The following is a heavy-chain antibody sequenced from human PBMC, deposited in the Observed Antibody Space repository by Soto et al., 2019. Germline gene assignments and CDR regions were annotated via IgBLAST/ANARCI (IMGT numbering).Heavy chain of an antibody. CDR1: GGSISSGGYY. CDR3: ARVRDGLDLYYYYGMDV. Sequence: QVQLQESGPGLVKPSQTLSLTCTVSGGSISSGGYYWSWIRQHPGKGLEWIGYIYYSGSTYYNPSLKSRVTLSVDTSKNQFSLKLSSVTAADTAVYYCARVRDGLDLYYYYGMDVWGQGTTVTVSS. CDR2: IYYSGST. J-gene: IGHJ6*02. V-gene: IGHV4-31*03. D-gene: IGHD3-16*01.